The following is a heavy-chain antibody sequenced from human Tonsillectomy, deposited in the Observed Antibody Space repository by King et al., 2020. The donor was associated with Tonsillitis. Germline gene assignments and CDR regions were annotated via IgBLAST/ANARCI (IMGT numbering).Heavy chain of an antibody. CDR3: AQRVGFGEFLPYGMDV. CDR1: GGSISSGDYY. V-gene: IGHV4-30-4*01. J-gene: IGHJ6*02. Sequence: QLQESGPGLVKPSQTLSLTCTVSGGSISSGDYYWSWIRQPPGKGLEWIGYSYYSGSTYYNPSLKSRVTISVDTSKNQFSLKLSSVTAADTAVYYCAQRVGFGEFLPYGMDVWGQGTTVTVSS. CDR2: SYYSGST. D-gene: IGHD3-10*01.